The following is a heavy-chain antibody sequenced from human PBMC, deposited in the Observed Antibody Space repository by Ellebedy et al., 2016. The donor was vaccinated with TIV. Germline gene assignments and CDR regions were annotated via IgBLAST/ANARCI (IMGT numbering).Heavy chain of an antibody. CDR2: IYYSGST. CDR1: GGSISSYY. J-gene: IGHJ4*02. CDR3: TKGFVVRGVIVKYGY. V-gene: IGHV4-59*12. Sequence: SETLSFTCTVSGGSISSYYWNWIRQPPGKGLEWIGYIYYSGSTNYNPSLKSRVTVSVDTSKNQFSLKLSSVTAADTAVYYCTKGFVVRGVIVKYGYWGQGTLVTVSS. D-gene: IGHD3-10*01.